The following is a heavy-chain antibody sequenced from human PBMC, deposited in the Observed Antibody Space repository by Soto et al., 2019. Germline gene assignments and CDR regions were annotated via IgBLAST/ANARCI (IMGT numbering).Heavy chain of an antibody. Sequence: GGSLRLSCAASGFTFSSYSMNWVRQAPGKGLEWVSYISSSSTIYYADSVKGRFTISRDNAKNSLYLQMNSLRDEDTAVYYCARDPPDRTFGVVIIYFDYWGQGTLVTVSS. V-gene: IGHV3-48*02. D-gene: IGHD3-3*01. CDR1: GFTFSSYS. J-gene: IGHJ4*02. CDR2: ISSSSTI. CDR3: ARDPPDRTFGVVIIYFDY.